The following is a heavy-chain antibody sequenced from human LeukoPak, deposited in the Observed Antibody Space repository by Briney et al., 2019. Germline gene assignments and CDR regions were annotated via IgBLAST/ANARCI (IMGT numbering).Heavy chain of an antibody. J-gene: IGHJ4*02. CDR1: GFTFDDYG. CDR2: IKQDGSEK. Sequence: GGSLRLSCAASGFTFDDYGMHWVRQAPGKGLEWVANIKQDGSEKYYVDSVKGRFTISRDNAKNSLYLQMNSLRAEDTAVYYCARTDFGFALGYWGQGTLVTVSS. CDR3: ARTDFGFALGY. D-gene: IGHD3-3*01. V-gene: IGHV3-7*01.